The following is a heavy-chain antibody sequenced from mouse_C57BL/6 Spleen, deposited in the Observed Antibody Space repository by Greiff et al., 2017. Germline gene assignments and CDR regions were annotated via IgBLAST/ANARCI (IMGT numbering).Heavy chain of an antibody. V-gene: IGHV1-77*01. Sequence: VKLMESGAELVKPGASVKISCKASGYTFTDYYINWVKQRPGQGLEWIGKSGPGSGSTYYNEKFKGKATLTADKSSSTAYMQLSSLTSEDSAVYFCAFTTVVSYYFDYWGQGTTLTVSS. D-gene: IGHD1-1*01. CDR2: SGPGSGST. CDR1: GYTFTDYY. CDR3: AFTTVVSYYFDY. J-gene: IGHJ2*01.